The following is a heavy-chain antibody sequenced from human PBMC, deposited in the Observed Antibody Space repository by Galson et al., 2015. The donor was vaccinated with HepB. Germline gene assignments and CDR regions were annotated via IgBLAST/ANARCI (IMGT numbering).Heavy chain of an antibody. Sequence: RLSCAASGFTFSSYTIPWVRQAPGKGLEWITVISHASSTKYYADNVQGRLTISRDNSKNTLHMEMSSLRAEDTAVYYCARRNGGSALDYWGQGTLVIVSS. CDR3: ARRNGGSALDY. CDR1: GFTFSSYT. J-gene: IGHJ4*02. V-gene: IGHV3-30-3*01. CDR2: ISHASSTK. D-gene: IGHD3-16*01.